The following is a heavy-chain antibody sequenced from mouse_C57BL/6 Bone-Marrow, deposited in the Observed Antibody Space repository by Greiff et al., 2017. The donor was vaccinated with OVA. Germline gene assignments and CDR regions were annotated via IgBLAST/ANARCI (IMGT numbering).Heavy chain of an antibody. CDR1: GFTFSSYA. CDR2: ISDGGSYT. Sequence: EVKLMESGGGLVKPGGSLKLSCAASGFTFSSYAMSWVRQTPEKRLEWVATISDGGSYTYYPDNVKGRFTISRDNAKNNLYLQMSHLKSEDTAMYYCARAFAYWGQGTLVTVSA. J-gene: IGHJ3*01. V-gene: IGHV5-4*03. CDR3: ARAFAY.